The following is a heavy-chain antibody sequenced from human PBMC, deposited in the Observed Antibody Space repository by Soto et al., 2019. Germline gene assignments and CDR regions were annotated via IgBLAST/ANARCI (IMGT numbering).Heavy chain of an antibody. V-gene: IGHV4-39*01. CDR3: ARQITMVRGVILRGPNWFDP. D-gene: IGHD3-10*01. CDR1: GGSISSSSYY. CDR2: IYYSGST. J-gene: IGHJ5*02. Sequence: PSETLSLTCTVSGGSISSSSYYWGWIRQPPGKGLEWIGSIYYSGSTYYNPSLKSRVTISVDTSKNQFSLKLSSVTAADTAVYYCARQITMVRGVILRGPNWFDPWGQGTLVTVSS.